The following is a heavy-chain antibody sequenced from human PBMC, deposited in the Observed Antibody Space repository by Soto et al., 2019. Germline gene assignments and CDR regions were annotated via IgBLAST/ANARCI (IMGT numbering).Heavy chain of an antibody. CDR2: ISDSGST. J-gene: IGHJ4*02. V-gene: IGHV3-23*01. D-gene: IGHD2-2*01. Sequence: EVQLLESGGGLVQPGGSLSLSCTASGFTFSTYAMCWVRQAPGKGLEWVSTISDSGSTYYADSVKGRFTISRDNSKNTLYLEMNSLRAEDTAVYYCAKDKGGRYCSRTSCLYSFDYWGQGTLVTVSS. CDR1: GFTFSTYA. CDR3: AKDKGGRYCSRTSCLYSFDY.